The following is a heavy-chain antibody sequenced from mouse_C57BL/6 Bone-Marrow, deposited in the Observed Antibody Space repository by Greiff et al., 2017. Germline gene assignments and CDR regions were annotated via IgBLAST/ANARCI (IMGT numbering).Heavy chain of an antibody. Sequence: QVTLKVSGPGILQPSQTLSLTCSFSGFSLSTFGMGVGWIRQPPGKGLEWLAHIWWDDDKYYNPALKSRLTISKDTSKNQVFLKIANVDTADTATYYCARSDYYGSPWFAYWGQGTLVTVSA. V-gene: IGHV8-8*01. D-gene: IGHD1-1*01. CDR2: IWWDDDK. J-gene: IGHJ3*01. CDR3: ARSDYYGSPWFAY. CDR1: GFSLSTFGMG.